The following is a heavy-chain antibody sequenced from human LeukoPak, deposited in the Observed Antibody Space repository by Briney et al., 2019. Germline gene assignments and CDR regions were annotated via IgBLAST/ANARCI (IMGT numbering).Heavy chain of an antibody. CDR2: IYPGDSDT. CDR3: ARHVCGGGGCYSES. Sequence: GESLKISCKGSGYSSTTSWIGWLRQMPGKGREWMAIIYPGDSDTRYSPSFQGQVTISADKSISTAYLQWSSLQASDTAMYYCARHVCGGGGCYSESWGQGTLVTVSS. V-gene: IGHV5-51*01. J-gene: IGHJ4*02. CDR1: GYSSTTSW. D-gene: IGHD2-15*01.